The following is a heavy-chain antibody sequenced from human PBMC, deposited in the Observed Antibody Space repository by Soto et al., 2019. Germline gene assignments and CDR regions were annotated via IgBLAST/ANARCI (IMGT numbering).Heavy chain of an antibody. CDR3: AKEEREKQVVYDAFDM. CDR1: GFTFSSHA. Sequence: EVQLVEAGGGLVQPGGSLRVSCAASGFTFSSHAMSWVRQAPGTGLEWVSSISGSGVTTDYADSVKGRFTISRDNSQKMLYLQMNSLRAGDTAVYYCAKEEREKQVVYDAFDMWGQGTMVTVSS. V-gene: IGHV3-23*04. CDR2: ISGSGVTT. J-gene: IGHJ3*02. D-gene: IGHD6-13*01.